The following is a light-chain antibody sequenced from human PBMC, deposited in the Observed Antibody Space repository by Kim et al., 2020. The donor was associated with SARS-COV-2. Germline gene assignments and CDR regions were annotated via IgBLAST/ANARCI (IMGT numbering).Light chain of an antibody. V-gene: IGLV2-14*03. CDR2: DVS. J-gene: IGLJ1*01. Sequence: GQSIIISCTGTRTDIGSYDYVSWYQQHPGKAPKLLIFDVSKRPSGISNRFSGSKSANSASLTISGLQAEDEASYYCSSYTGSSTYVFGTGTKVTVL. CDR1: RTDIGSYDY. CDR3: SSYTGSSTYV.